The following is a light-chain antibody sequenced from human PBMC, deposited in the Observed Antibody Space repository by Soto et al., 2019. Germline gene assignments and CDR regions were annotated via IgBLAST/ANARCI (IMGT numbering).Light chain of an antibody. V-gene: IGKV3-15*01. CDR3: QQYNNWPPVIFT. Sequence: EIVMTQSPATLSVPPGERATLSCRASQSVSSNLAWYQQKPGQAPRLLIYGASTRATGIPARFSGSGSGTAFTLTISSLQSEDFAVYYCQQYNNWPPVIFTFGPGTKVDIK. CDR1: QSVSSN. CDR2: GAS. J-gene: IGKJ3*01.